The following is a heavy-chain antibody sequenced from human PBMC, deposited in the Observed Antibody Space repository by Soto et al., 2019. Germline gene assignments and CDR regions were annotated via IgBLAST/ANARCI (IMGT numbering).Heavy chain of an antibody. D-gene: IGHD4-17*01. CDR1: GYNFATYW. V-gene: IGHV5-51*01. CDR2: IYPGDSDS. J-gene: IGHJ5*02. Sequence: GESLKISCEGFGYNFATYWIAWVRQMPGKGLEYMGIIYPGDSDSRYSPSFQGQVTFSADKSISTAYMQWSSLKASDTAMYYCARHGFYGDYASNYFDPWGQGTLVTVSS. CDR3: ARHGFYGDYASNYFDP.